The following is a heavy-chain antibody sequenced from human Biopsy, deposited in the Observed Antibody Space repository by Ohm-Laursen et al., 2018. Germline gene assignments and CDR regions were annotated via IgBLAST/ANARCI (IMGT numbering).Heavy chain of an antibody. Sequence: SLRLSCAASGFTFSSHAMSWVRQAPGEGLEWVSYISSSNTIYYADSVKGRFTISRDNAKNSLYLQMNSLRAEDTAVYYCTRDTTYYAGTTYYDALDVWGQGTTVTVSS. J-gene: IGHJ3*01. CDR1: GFTFSSHA. D-gene: IGHD2/OR15-2a*01. CDR2: ISSSNTI. V-gene: IGHV3-48*01. CDR3: TRDTTYYAGTTYYDALDV.